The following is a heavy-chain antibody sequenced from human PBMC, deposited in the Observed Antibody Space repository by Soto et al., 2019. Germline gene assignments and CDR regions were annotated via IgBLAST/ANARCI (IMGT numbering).Heavy chain of an antibody. Sequence: SETLSLTCAVYGGSFSGYYWSWIRQPPGKGLEWIGEINHSGSTNYNPSLKSRVTISVDTSKNQFSLKLSSVTAADTAVYYCARVSCSGWYDYYYYYGMDVWGQGTTVTVSS. V-gene: IGHV4-34*01. D-gene: IGHD6-19*01. CDR3: ARVSCSGWYDYYYYYGMDV. J-gene: IGHJ6*02. CDR2: INHSGST. CDR1: GGSFSGYY.